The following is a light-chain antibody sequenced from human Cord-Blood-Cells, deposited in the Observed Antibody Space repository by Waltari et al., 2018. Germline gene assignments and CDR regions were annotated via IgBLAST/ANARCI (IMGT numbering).Light chain of an antibody. V-gene: IGLV2-11*01. CDR1: SRDVGGYNY. CDR3: CSYAGSYTWV. CDR2: DVS. Sequence: QSALTQPRSVSGSPGQSVTISCTGTSRDVGGYNYVSWYQQHPGKAPKLMLYDVSKRPSGVPDRFAGAKAGNTAALTISGLQAEDEADYYCCSYAGSYTWVFGGGTKLTV. J-gene: IGLJ3*02.